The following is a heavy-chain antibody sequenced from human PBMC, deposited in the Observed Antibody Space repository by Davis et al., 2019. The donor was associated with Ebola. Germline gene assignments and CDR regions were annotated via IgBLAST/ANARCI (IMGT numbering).Heavy chain of an antibody. CDR1: GFTFSSYS. CDR3: AKDIVAKWELLHYYGMDV. D-gene: IGHD1-26*01. CDR2: ISWDGGST. Sequence: GESLKISCAASGFTFSSYSMNWVRQAPGKGLEWVSLISWDGGSTYYADSVKGRFTISRDNSKNSLYLQMNSLRTEDTALYYCAKDIVAKWELLHYYGMDVWGQGTTVTVSS. J-gene: IGHJ6*02. V-gene: IGHV3-43*01.